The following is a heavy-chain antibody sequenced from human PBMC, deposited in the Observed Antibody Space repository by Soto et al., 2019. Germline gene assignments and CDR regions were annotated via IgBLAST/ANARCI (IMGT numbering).Heavy chain of an antibody. D-gene: IGHD2-2*01. CDR2: IKSKTDGGTT. CDR1: GFTFSNAW. V-gene: IGHV3-15*01. CDR3: NTDLEDLGYCSSTSCYSHT. Sequence: GGSLRLSCAASGFTFSNAWMSWVRQAPGKGLEWVGRIKSKTDGGTTDYAAPVKGRFTISRDDSKNTLYLQMNSLKTEDTAVYYCNTDLEDLGYCSSTSCYSHTWGQGTLVTVSS. J-gene: IGHJ5*02.